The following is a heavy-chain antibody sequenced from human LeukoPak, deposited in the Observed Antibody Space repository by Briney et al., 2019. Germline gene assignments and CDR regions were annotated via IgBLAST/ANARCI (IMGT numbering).Heavy chain of an antibody. J-gene: IGHJ4*02. Sequence: SETLSLTCAVSGGSFSGYYWSWIRQPPGKGLEWIGEINHSGSTNYNPSLKSRVTISVDTSKNQFSLKLSSVTAADTAVYYCALLWFGEFSRPFDYWGQGTLVTVSS. CDR2: INHSGST. CDR3: ALLWFGEFSRPFDY. D-gene: IGHD3-10*01. V-gene: IGHV4-34*01. CDR1: GGSFSGYY.